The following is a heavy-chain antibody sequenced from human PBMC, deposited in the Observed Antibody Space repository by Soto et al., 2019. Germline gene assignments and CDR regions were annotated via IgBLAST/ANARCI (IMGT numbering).Heavy chain of an antibody. Sequence: GGSLRLSCAASGFTFSSYAMSWVRQAPGKGLEWVSAISGSGGSTYYADSVKGRFTISRDNSKNTLYLQMNSLRAEDTAVYYCAKDQVYYDSSGYYYYFDYWGQGTLVTVSS. CDR1: GFTFSSYA. V-gene: IGHV3-23*01. CDR2: ISGSGGST. CDR3: AKDQVYYDSSGYYYYFDY. D-gene: IGHD3-22*01. J-gene: IGHJ4*02.